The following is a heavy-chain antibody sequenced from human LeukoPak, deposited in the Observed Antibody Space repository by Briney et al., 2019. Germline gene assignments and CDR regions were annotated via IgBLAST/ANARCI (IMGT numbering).Heavy chain of an antibody. D-gene: IGHD3-22*01. J-gene: IGHJ4*02. CDR1: GASISSSSYY. V-gene: IGHV4-39*07. CDR2: IYYSGST. Sequence: PSETLSLTCTVSGASISSSSYYWGWIRQPPGKGLEWIGSIYYSGSTYYNPSLKSRVTISVDTSKNQFSLKLSSVTAADTAVYYCARETPDYYDSSGYDYWGQGTLVTVSS. CDR3: ARETPDYYDSSGYDY.